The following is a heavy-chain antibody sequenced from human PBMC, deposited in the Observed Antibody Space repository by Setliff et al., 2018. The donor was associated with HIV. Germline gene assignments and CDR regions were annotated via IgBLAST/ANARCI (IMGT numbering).Heavy chain of an antibody. Sequence: SVKVSCKASGGTFSNYAFSWVRQAPGQGLEWMGGIIPIFGSTKYAQKFQGRVTITADESTSTADMELSSLRSEDTAVYFCAINRENQRQFDFWGQGTLVTVSS. CDR1: GGTFSNYA. J-gene: IGHJ4*02. V-gene: IGHV1-69*13. CDR2: IIPIFGST. CDR3: AINRENQRQFDF.